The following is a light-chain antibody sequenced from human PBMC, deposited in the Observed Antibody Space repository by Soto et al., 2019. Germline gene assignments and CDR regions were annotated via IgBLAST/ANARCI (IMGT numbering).Light chain of an antibody. CDR2: GAS. CDR1: QSVSSN. V-gene: IGKV3-15*01. Sequence: EIVMTQSPATLSVSPGERATLSCRASQSVSSNLAWYQQKPGQAPRLLIYGASTRATGIPARFSGSGSGTEFTLTISSLQSGDFAVYYCQQYNNWPPCTFGQGTKVDIK. J-gene: IGKJ1*01. CDR3: QQYNNWPPCT.